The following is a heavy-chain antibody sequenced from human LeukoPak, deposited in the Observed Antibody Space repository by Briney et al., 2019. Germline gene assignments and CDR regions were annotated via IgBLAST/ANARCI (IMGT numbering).Heavy chain of an antibody. D-gene: IGHD6-19*01. V-gene: IGHV1-58*02. CDR2: IVVGSGNT. CDR3: ARGNIGYSSGWYYFDY. CDR1: GFTFTSSA. Sequence: SVKVSCKASGFTFTSSAMQWVRQARGQRLEWIGWIVVGSGNTNYAQKFQERVTITRDMSTSTAYMELSSLRSEDTAVYYCARGNIGYSSGWYYFDYWGQGTLVTVSS. J-gene: IGHJ4*02.